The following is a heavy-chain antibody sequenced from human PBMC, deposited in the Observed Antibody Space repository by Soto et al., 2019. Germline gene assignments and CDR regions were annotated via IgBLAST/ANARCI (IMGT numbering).Heavy chain of an antibody. J-gene: IGHJ4*02. D-gene: IGHD3-10*01. CDR3: ARDLTEGHLSGNY. Sequence: EVQLVESGGGLVQPGGSLRLSCAASGFMFRSYWMHWVRQVPGRGLAWVSRINSDGSSTDYADFVKGRFTIFRDNAKNTLYLKMNSLRAEDTALYYCARDLTEGHLSGNYWGQGTLVTVSS. V-gene: IGHV3-74*01. CDR2: INSDGSST. CDR1: GFMFRSYW.